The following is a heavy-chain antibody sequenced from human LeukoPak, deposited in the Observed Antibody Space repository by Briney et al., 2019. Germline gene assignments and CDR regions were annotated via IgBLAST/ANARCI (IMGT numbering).Heavy chain of an antibody. D-gene: IGHD1-26*01. Sequence: GGSLRLSCAASGFTVSSNYMSWVRQAPGKGLEWVSVIYSGGSTYYADSVKGRFTISRDNSKNTLYLQMNSLRAEDTAVYYYARESGSGSYYFDYWGQGTLVTVSS. CDR1: GFTVSSNY. J-gene: IGHJ4*02. CDR3: ARESGSGSYYFDY. CDR2: IYSGGST. V-gene: IGHV3-53*01.